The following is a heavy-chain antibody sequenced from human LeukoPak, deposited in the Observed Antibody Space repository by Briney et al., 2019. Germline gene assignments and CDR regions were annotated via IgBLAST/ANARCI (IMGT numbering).Heavy chain of an antibody. CDR3: ARRLGTYYYDSSGYYGAYYYYGMDV. Sequence: PSETLSLTCTVSGGSISSYYWSWIRQPPGKGLEWIGYIYTSGSTNYNPSLKSRVTISVDTSKNQFPLKLSSVTAADTAVYYCARRLGTYYYDSSGYYGAYYYYGMDVWGQGTTVTVSS. V-gene: IGHV4-4*09. CDR1: GGSISSYY. D-gene: IGHD3-22*01. J-gene: IGHJ6*02. CDR2: IYTSGST.